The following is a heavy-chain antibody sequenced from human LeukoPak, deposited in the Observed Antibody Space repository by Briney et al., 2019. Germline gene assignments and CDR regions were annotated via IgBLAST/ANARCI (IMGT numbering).Heavy chain of an antibody. CDR1: GFTFSSYS. D-gene: IGHD3-3*01. J-gene: IGHJ4*02. CDR2: INTDGSST. V-gene: IGHV3-74*01. Sequence: RGSLRLSCAASGFTFSSYSMNWVRHAPGKGLVRGSRINTDGSSTSYADSVKGRFTISRDNAKNTLYLQMNSLRAEDTAVYYCARDERVFWSGYYQYYFDYWGQGTLVTVSS. CDR3: ARDERVFWSGYYQYYFDY.